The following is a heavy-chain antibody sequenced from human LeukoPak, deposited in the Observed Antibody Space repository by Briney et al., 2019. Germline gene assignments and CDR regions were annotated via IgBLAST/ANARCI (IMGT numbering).Heavy chain of an antibody. J-gene: IGHJ1*01. D-gene: IGHD2-21*02. CDR2: ISYDGSNK. CDR3: AKEFRIVVVTALQH. CDR1: GFTFSSYG. V-gene: IGHV3-30*18. Sequence: GGSLRLSCAASGFTFSSYGMHWVRQAAGKGLEWVAVISYDGSNKYYADSVKGRFTISRDNSKNTLYLQMNSLRAEDTAVYYCAKEFRIVVVTALQHWGQGTLVTVSS.